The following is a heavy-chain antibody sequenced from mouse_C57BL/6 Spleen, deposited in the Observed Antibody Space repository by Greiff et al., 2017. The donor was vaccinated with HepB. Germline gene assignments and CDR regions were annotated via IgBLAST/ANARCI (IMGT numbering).Heavy chain of an antibody. CDR2: IRNKANGYTT. CDR3: ARSIYYDYDGDYFDY. J-gene: IGHJ2*01. V-gene: IGHV7-3*01. D-gene: IGHD2-4*01. Sequence: EVMLVESGGGLVQPGGSLSLSCAASGFTFTDYYMSWVRQPPGKALEWLGFIRNKANGYTTEYSASVKGRFTISRDNSQSILYLQMNALRAEDSATYYCARSIYYDYDGDYFDYWGQGTTLTVSS. CDR1: GFTFTDYY.